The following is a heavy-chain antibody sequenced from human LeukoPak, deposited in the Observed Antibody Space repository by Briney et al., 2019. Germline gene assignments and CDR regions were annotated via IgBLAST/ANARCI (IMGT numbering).Heavy chain of an antibody. V-gene: IGHV3-23*01. J-gene: IGHJ3*02. D-gene: IGHD2-2*02. CDR1: GFTFTNFA. CDR3: ARDLTYMTDAFDI. Sequence: GGSLRLSCAGSGFTFTNFAMTWVRQAPGKGLEWVSSMGPSGDTYYVDSVKGRFTISRDNSKNTLYLQMNSLRAEDTAVYYCARDLTYMTDAFDIWGQGTMVTVSS. CDR2: MGPSGDT.